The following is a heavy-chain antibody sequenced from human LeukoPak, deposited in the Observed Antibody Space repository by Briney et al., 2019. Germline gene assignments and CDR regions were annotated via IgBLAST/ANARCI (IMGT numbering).Heavy chain of an antibody. Sequence: GGSLRLSCAASGFTFSSHSMNWVRQAPGKGLEWVSYISDSSSTIYYADSMKGRFTISRDDAKSSLYLQMNSLRAEDTAVYYCARAPAMILRPNYMDVWGKGTTVTVSS. CDR3: ARAPAMILRPNYMDV. J-gene: IGHJ6*03. CDR2: ISDSSSTI. D-gene: IGHD3-3*01. V-gene: IGHV3-48*04. CDR1: GFTFSSHS.